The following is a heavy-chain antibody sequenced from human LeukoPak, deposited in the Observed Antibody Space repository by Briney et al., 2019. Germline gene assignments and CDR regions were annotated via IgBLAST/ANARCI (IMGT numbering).Heavy chain of an antibody. D-gene: IGHD3-10*01. J-gene: IGHJ6*03. CDR1: GGSISSYY. CDR3: ARHFTGPSHSGSYYNAMIDYYYYMDV. CDR2: IYTSGST. Sequence: ESSETLSLTCTVSGGSISSYYWSWIRQPPGKGLEWIGYIYTSGSTNYNPSLKSRVDISVDTSKNQFSLKLSSVTAADTAVYYCARHFTGPSHSGSYYNAMIDYYYYMDVWGKGTTVTVSS. V-gene: IGHV4-4*09.